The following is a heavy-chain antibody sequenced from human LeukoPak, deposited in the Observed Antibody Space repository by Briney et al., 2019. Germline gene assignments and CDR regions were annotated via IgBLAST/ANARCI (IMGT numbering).Heavy chain of an antibody. CDR2: INPNSGGT. J-gene: IGHJ4*02. CDR1: GYTFTGYH. V-gene: IGHV1-2*02. Sequence: GAAVKVSCKASGYTFTGYHMHWVRQAPGQGLEWMGWINPNSGGTNYAQKFQGRVTMTRDTSISTAYMELSRLRSDDTAVYYCARGAEYSCGYVDYWGQGTLVTVSS. CDR3: ARGAEYSCGYVDY. D-gene: IGHD5-18*01.